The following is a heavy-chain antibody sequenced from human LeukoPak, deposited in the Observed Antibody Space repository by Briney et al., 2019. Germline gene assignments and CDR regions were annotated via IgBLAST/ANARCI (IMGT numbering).Heavy chain of an antibody. CDR2: IYSGGST. Sequence: GGSLRLSCAASGFTVRSNYMSWVRQAPGKGLEWVSIIYSGGSTYYADSVKGRFTISRDNSKNTLYLQMNSLRVEDTAVYYCARDEWELLRAYWGQGTLVTVSS. V-gene: IGHV3-66*02. CDR3: ARDEWELLRAY. D-gene: IGHD1-26*01. J-gene: IGHJ4*02. CDR1: GFTVRSNY.